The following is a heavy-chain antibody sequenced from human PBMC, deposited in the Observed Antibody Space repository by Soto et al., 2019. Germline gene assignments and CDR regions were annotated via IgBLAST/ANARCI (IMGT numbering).Heavy chain of an antibody. D-gene: IGHD5-18*01. J-gene: IGHJ6*02. V-gene: IGHV3-30*18. CDR2: ISYDGCNT. Sequence: VGSLRLSCVASGFTYSTYGMHWVRQAPAKGLARVAVISYDGCNTYYADSVKGRFTISRDNSKNTLYLQMNSLRAEDTTVYYCAKGNSYGLRIEVGTPTNCCYYYCMYVWGQGSTVTVSS. CDR1: GFTYSTYG. CDR3: AKGNSYGLRIEVGTPTNCCYYYCMYV.